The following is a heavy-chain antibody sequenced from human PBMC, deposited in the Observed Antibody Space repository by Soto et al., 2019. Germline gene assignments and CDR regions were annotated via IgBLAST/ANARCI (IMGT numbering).Heavy chain of an antibody. V-gene: IGHV4-4*02. D-gene: IGHD3-22*01. Sequence: SETLSLTCAVSGGSIGSSNWWRWVRQPPGKGLEWIGEIYHSGSTNYNPSLKSRVTISVDTSKNQFSLKLSSVTAADTAVYYCARVGSGYYDSSGYYFDYWGQGTLVTVSS. CDR2: IYHSGST. J-gene: IGHJ4*02. CDR3: ARVGSGYYDSSGYYFDY. CDR1: GGSIGSSNW.